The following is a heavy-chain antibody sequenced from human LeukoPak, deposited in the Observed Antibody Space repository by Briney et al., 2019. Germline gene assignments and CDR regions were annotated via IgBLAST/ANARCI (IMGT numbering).Heavy chain of an antibody. CDR3: ARDSELTY. J-gene: IGHJ4*02. CDR2: ISSSSSSI. D-gene: IGHD1-26*01. V-gene: IGHV3-11*04. CDR1: GGSISSSSYY. Sequence: LSLTCTVSGGSISSSSYYWGWIRQPPGKGLEWVSYISSSSSSIYYADSAKGRFTISRDNAKNSLYLQMNSLRAEDTAVYYCARDSELTYWGQGTLVTVSS.